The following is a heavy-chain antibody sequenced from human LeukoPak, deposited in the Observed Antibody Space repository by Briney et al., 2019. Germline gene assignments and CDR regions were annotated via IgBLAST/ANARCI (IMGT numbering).Heavy chain of an antibody. J-gene: IGHJ4*02. CDR2: ISHSGST. Sequence: SETLSLTCTVSGGSIGGSAYYWAWIRQPPGKGLEWMGSISHSGSTYDNPSLKSRVTISVDTSKNQFSLKLNSVTAADTAVYYCARQTVVAFDYWGQGTLVTVSS. D-gene: IGHD4-23*01. CDR3: ARQTVVAFDY. V-gene: IGHV4-39*01. CDR1: GGSIGGSAYY.